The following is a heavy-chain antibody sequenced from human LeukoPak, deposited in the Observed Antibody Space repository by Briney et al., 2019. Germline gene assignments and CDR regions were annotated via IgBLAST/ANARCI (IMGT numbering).Heavy chain of an antibody. CDR2: IYYSGST. Sequence: PSETLSLTCTVSGGSISSYYWSWIRQPPGEGLEWIGYIYYSGSTYYNPSLKSRVTISVDTSKSQFSLKLSSVTAADTAVYCCARGFSITMVRGSPFDDWGQGTLVTVSS. V-gene: IGHV4-59*12. CDR1: GGSISSYY. J-gene: IGHJ4*02. CDR3: ARGFSITMVRGSPFDD. D-gene: IGHD3-10*01.